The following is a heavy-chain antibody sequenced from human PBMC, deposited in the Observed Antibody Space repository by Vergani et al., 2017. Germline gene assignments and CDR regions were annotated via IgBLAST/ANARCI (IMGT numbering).Heavy chain of an antibody. Sequence: DVHLAESGGGFFQPGGSLRLSCSASGFSFNSYWMHWVRQVPGKGLLWVSRIKSDGSITAYADSVKGRFTISRDNAQNTLYLKMNSLRVEDTGVYYCARARCSETCYMSNWRDSWGQGTLVTVSS. D-gene: IGHD2-15*01. CDR2: IKSDGSIT. J-gene: IGHJ5*01. CDR1: GFSFNSYW. V-gene: IGHV3-74*03. CDR3: ARARCSETCYMSNWRDS.